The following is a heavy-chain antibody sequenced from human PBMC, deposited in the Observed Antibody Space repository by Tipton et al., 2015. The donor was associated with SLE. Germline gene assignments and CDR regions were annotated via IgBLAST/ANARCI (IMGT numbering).Heavy chain of an antibody. CDR3: ARDKGGSYSSYYYYYMDV. V-gene: IGHV4-28*03. CDR1: GYSISNNNW. Sequence: TLSLTCAVSGYSISNNNWWGWIRQPPGKGLEWIGYFYYSGATYYNPSLQSRVTMSADTSKNQFSLKLNSVTAADTAVYYCARDKGGSYSSYYYYYMDVWGKGTTVTVSS. CDR2: FYYSGAT. D-gene: IGHD1-26*01. J-gene: IGHJ6*03.